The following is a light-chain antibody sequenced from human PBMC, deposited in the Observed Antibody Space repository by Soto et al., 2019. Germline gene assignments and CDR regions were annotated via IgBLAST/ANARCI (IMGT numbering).Light chain of an antibody. J-gene: IGLJ1*01. Sequence: QSALTQPRSVSGSPGQSVTISCTGTSSDVGGYNYVSWYQQHPGKAPKLMIYDVTKRPSGVPDRFSGSKSGNTASLTISGLQAEDEAHYYCCSYARGSTYVFGTGTKVTV. CDR1: SSDVGGYNY. CDR2: DVT. CDR3: CSYARGSTYV. V-gene: IGLV2-11*01.